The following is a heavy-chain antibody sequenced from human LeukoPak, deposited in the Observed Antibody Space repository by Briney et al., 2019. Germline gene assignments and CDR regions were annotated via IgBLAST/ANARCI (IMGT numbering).Heavy chain of an antibody. CDR1: GFTFSSYS. CDR3: ARDVTMIVVVSHAFDI. V-gene: IGHV3-21*01. Sequence: PGGSLRLSCAASGFTFSSYSMNWVRQAPGKGLEWVSSISSSSSYIYYADSVKGRFTISRDNAKKSLYLQMNSLRAEDTAVYYCARDVTMIVVVSHAFDIWGQGTMVTVSS. CDR2: ISSSSSYI. J-gene: IGHJ3*02. D-gene: IGHD3-22*01.